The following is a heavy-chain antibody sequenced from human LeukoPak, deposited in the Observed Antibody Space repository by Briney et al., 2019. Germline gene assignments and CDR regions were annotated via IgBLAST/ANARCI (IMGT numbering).Heavy chain of an antibody. V-gene: IGHV4-38-2*02. CDR1: GYSISSGYY. Sequence: KPSETLSLTCTVSGYSISSGYYWGWIRQPPGKGLEWIGSIYHSGSTYYNPSLKSRVTISVDTSKNQFSLKLSSVTAADTAVYYCARDRPGGYDSYFDYWGQGTLVTVSS. CDR2: IYHSGST. J-gene: IGHJ4*02. CDR3: ARDRPGGYDSYFDY. D-gene: IGHD5-12*01.